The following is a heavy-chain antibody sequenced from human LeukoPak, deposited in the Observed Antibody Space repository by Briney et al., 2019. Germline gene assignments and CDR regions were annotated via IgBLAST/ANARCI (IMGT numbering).Heavy chain of an antibody. CDR2: INHSGST. Sequence: KPSETLSLTCAVYGGSFSGYYWSWIRQPPGKGLEWIGEINHSGSTNYNPSLKSRVTISVDTSKNQFSLKLSSVTAADTAVHYCARLLALRYFDWKASIVYWGQGTLVTVSS. CDR3: ARLLALRYFDWKASIVY. CDR1: GGSFSGYY. V-gene: IGHV4-34*01. J-gene: IGHJ4*02. D-gene: IGHD3-9*01.